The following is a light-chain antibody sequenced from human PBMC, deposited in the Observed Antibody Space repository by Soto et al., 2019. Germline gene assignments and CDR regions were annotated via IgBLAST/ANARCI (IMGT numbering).Light chain of an antibody. J-gene: IGKJ4*01. CDR2: AAS. Sequence: IQMTQSPSSLSASVGDRVTITCRASQTIIGYLNWYQQKPGKAPRLLINAASNLQSGVPSRFSGSGSGTEFTLTISSLQPEDFATYYCQQLYSFPLTFGGGTKVDIK. CDR1: QTIIGY. V-gene: IGKV1-39*01. CDR3: QQLYSFPLT.